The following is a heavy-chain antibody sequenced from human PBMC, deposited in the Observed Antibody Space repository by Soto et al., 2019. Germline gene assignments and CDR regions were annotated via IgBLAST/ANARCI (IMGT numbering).Heavy chain of an antibody. Sequence: KFQGRVTITRDTSASTAYMELSSLRSEDTAVYYCAGENSNSYYYYGMDVWGQGTTVTVSS. CDR3: AGENSNSYYYYGMDV. V-gene: IGHV1-3*01. D-gene: IGHD4-4*01. J-gene: IGHJ6*02.